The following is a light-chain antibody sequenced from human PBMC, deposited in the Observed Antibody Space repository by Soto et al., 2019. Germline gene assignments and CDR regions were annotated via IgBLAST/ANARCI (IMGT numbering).Light chain of an antibody. V-gene: IGKV3-15*01. J-gene: IGKJ1*01. Sequence: EILITQSPATLSVSPGERATLSFRASQSISSNLAWYQQKPGQAPRLLIYGASTRATGIPARFSGSGSGTEFTLIISSLQSEDSAVYYCQQYNSWLWTFGQGTKVDIK. CDR1: QSISSN. CDR3: QQYNSWLWT. CDR2: GAS.